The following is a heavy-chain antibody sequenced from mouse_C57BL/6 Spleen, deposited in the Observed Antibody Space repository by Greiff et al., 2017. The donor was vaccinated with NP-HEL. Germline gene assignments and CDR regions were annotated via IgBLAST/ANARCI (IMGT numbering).Heavy chain of an antibody. V-gene: IGHV5-4*01. Sequence: EVQGVESGGGLVKPGGSLKLSCAASGFTFSSYAMSWVRQTPEKRLEWVATISDGGSYTYYPDNVKGRFTISRDNAKNNLYLQMSHLKSEDTAMYYCARETPDEGLLRPYWYFDVWGTGTTVTVSS. D-gene: IGHD2-3*01. CDR1: GFTFSSYA. CDR2: ISDGGSYT. J-gene: IGHJ1*03. CDR3: ARETPDEGLLRPYWYFDV.